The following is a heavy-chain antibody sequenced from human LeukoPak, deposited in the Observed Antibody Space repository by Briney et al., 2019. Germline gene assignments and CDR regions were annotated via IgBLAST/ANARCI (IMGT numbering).Heavy chain of an antibody. CDR1: GYTFTSYY. Sequence: ASVKVSCKASGYTFTSYYMHWVRQAPGQGLEWMGIINPSGGSTSYAQKFQGRVTMTTDTSTSTAYMELRSLRSDDTAVYYCARVVGTGWYPLDSWGQGTLVTVSS. CDR3: ARVVGTGWYPLDS. D-gene: IGHD6-19*01. CDR2: INPSGGST. J-gene: IGHJ4*02. V-gene: IGHV1-46*01.